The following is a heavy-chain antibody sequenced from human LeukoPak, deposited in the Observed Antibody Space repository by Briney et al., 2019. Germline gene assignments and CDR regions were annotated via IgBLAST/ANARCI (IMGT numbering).Heavy chain of an antibody. J-gene: IGHJ5*02. D-gene: IGHD3-22*01. CDR2: IIPILGIA. Sequence: SVKVSCKASGGTFSSYTISWVRQAPGQGLEWMGRIIPILGIANYAQKFQGRVTITADESTSTAYMELSSLRSEDTAVYYCARDWDYYDSSGYLAVPWGQGTLVTVSS. CDR1: GGTFSSYT. V-gene: IGHV1-69*04. CDR3: ARDWDYYDSSGYLAVP.